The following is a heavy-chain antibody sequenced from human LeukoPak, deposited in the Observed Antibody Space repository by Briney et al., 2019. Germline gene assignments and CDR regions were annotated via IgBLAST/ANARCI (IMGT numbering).Heavy chain of an antibody. Sequence: GGSLRLSCAASGFTFSDYYISWLRQAPGKGLKWVSYISSSGSTIYYADSVKGRFTISRDNAKNSLYLQMNSLRAEDTAVYYCARYGANYYYYGMDVWGQGTTVTVSS. CDR1: GFTFSDYY. V-gene: IGHV3-11*01. J-gene: IGHJ6*02. CDR2: ISSSGSTI. D-gene: IGHD3-10*01. CDR3: ARYGANYYYYGMDV.